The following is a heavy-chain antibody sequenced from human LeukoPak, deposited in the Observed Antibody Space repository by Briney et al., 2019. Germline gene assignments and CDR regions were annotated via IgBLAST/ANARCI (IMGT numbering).Heavy chain of an antibody. CDR1: GFTFSSYS. D-gene: IGHD6-19*01. CDR3: ARDPIAVAGYFDY. Sequence: GGSLRLSCAASGFTFSSYSMNWVRQAPGKGLEWVSSISSSSSYIYYADSVEGRFTISRDNAKNSLYLQMNSLRAEDTAVYYCARDPIAVAGYFDYRGQGTLVTVSS. J-gene: IGHJ4*02. V-gene: IGHV3-21*01. CDR2: ISSSSSYI.